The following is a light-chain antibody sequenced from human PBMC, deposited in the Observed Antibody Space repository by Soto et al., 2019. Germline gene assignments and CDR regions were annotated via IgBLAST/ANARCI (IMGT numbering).Light chain of an antibody. CDR2: EVT. CDR1: SSDVGGYDY. J-gene: IGLJ1*01. V-gene: IGLV2-8*01. Sequence: QSALAQPPSASGSPGQSVTISCTGTSSDVGGYDYVSWYQQHPGKAPKLMIYEVTIRPSGVSDRFSGSKSGNTASLTISGLQAEDEADYYCTSCITANTRCVFGSGTKVTAL. CDR3: TSCITANTRCV.